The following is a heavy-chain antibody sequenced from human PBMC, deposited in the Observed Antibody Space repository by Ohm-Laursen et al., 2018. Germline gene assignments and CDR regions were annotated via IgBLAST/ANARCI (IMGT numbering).Heavy chain of an antibody. Sequence: GSLRLSCAASGFIFSNYEMNWVRQASGKGLEWVGRIRSKANSYATAYAASVKGRFTISRDDSKNTAYLQMNSLKTEDTAVYYCPSLSGYDYIWGQGTLVTVSS. CDR1: GFIFSNYE. CDR3: PSLSGYDYI. D-gene: IGHD5-12*01. V-gene: IGHV3-73*01. CDR2: IRSKANSYAT. J-gene: IGHJ4*02.